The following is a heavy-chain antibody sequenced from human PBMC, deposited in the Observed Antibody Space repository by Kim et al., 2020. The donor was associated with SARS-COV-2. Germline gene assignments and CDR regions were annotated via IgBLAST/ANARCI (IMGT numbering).Heavy chain of an antibody. CDR1: GYSFSSYW. V-gene: IGHV5-10-1*01. J-gene: IGHJ4*02. D-gene: IGHD3-10*01. CDR3: ARRYYASGTFDF. Sequence: GESLKISCKGAGYSFSSYWISWVRQMSGKGLEWMGRIDPSDSYTNYSPSFEGRVTISVDKSNSTAYLQCSSLEASDTAIYFCARRYYASGTFDFWGQGTLVAVSS. CDR2: IDPSDSYT.